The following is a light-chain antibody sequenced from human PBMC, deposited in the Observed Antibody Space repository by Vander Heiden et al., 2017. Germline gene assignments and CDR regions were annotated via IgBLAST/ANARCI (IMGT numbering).Light chain of an antibody. J-gene: IGLJ2*01. CDR3: ISYAGSNNLV. Sequence: QSALTQPPSASGSPGQSVTVSGTGPSSDVGGYKYVSWYQQHPGKAPKLMIYEVTKRPSGVPDRFSGSKSGNTASLTVSGLQAEDEADYYCISYAGSNNLVFGGGTKLTVL. CDR1: SSDVGGYKY. CDR2: EVT. V-gene: IGLV2-8*01.